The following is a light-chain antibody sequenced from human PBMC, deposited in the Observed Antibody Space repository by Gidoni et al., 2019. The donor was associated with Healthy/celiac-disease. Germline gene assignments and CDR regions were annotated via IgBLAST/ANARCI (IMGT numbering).Light chain of an antibody. CDR2: RNN. CDR1: SSNIGSNS. Sequence: QSVLPQPPSASGTPGQRVTISCSGSSSNIGSNSVYWYQHLPGTAPKPLIYRNNQRPSGVPDRFSGSKSGTSASLAISGLRSEDEADYYCAAWDDSLSCLVFGTGTKVTVL. CDR3: AAWDDSLSCLV. V-gene: IGLV1-47*01. J-gene: IGLJ1*01.